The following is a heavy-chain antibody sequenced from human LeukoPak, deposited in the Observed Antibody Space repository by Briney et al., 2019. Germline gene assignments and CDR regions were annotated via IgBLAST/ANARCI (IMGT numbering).Heavy chain of an antibody. Sequence: GESLKISCKGSGYSFTSYWIGWVRQMPGKGLEWKGIIYPGDSDTRYSPSFQGQVTISADKSISTAYLQWSSLKASDTAMYYCARHAVRDGYNRHNDYWGQGTLVTVSS. J-gene: IGHJ4*02. CDR2: IYPGDSDT. CDR1: GYSFTSYW. V-gene: IGHV5-51*01. CDR3: ARHAVRDGYNRHNDY. D-gene: IGHD5-24*01.